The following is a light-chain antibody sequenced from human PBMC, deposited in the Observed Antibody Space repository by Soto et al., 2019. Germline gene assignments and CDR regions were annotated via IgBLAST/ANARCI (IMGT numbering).Light chain of an antibody. V-gene: IGLV1-40*01. CDR2: GNN. CDR1: SSNIGAGRD. CDR3: QSFDSSLSAYV. J-gene: IGLJ1*01. Sequence: QSVLTQPPSVSGAPGQRVTISCTGSSSNIGAGRDVHWYQQLPGTAPRLLIYGNNNRPSGVPDRFSASKSGTSASLAITGLQADDEADFYCQSFDSSLSAYVFGTGTKLTVL.